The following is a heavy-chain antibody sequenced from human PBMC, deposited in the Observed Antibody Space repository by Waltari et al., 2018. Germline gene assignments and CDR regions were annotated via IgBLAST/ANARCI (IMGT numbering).Heavy chain of an antibody. D-gene: IGHD5-12*01. V-gene: IGHV3-74*01. CDR3: AREGGGFDYTPDY. Sequence: EVQLEESGGGLVQPGGSRRLSCEAFGFDFTKHYMHWVRQGPGKGLVWVSRIRGDGGSTSYADSVKGRFTISRDNSKNTLYLQMNSFRAEDTGIYYCAREGGGFDYTPDYWGQGTLVTVSS. CDR2: IRGDGGST. CDR1: GFDFTKHY. J-gene: IGHJ4*02.